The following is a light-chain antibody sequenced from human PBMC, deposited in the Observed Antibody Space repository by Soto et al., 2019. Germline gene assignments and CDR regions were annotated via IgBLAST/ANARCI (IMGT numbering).Light chain of an antibody. J-gene: IGKJ1*01. V-gene: IGKV3-20*01. Sequence: EMVFTQSPVVLSLSPGERATLGCRASQTVENFLAWYQLKPGKAPRLLIYGASSRATGIPDRFSGSGSGTDFTLTIRRLEPEDFAVYYCQQYGSSPWTFGQGTKVDIK. CDR3: QQYGSSPWT. CDR2: GAS. CDR1: QTVENF.